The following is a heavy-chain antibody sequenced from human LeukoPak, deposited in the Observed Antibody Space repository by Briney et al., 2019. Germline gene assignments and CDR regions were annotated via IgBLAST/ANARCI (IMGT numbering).Heavy chain of an antibody. J-gene: IGHJ3*02. D-gene: IGHD2-21*01. V-gene: IGHV1-2*04. Sequence: ASVKVSCKSSGYTFTDYFLHWVRQAPGQGLEWMGCINLHTGGAHYAQKFQDWVSLTRDTSVDTAFMELSSLRSDATAIYYCARGRIATRAVIANPGAFDIWGQGTMVTVSS. CDR1: GYTFTDYF. CDR2: INLHTGGA. CDR3: ARGRIATRAVIANPGAFDI.